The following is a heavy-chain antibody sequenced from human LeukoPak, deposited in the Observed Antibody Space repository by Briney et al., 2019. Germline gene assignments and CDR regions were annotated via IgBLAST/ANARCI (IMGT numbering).Heavy chain of an antibody. J-gene: IGHJ4*02. D-gene: IGHD3-16*01. Sequence: GGSLRLSCAASGFTFSSYGMHWVRQAPGKGLEWVAVISYDGSNKYYADSVKGRFTISRDNSKNTLYLQMNSLRAEDTAIYYCARDWALDYWGQGTLVTVSS. CDR1: GFTFSSYG. CDR2: ISYDGSNK. V-gene: IGHV3-30*03. CDR3: ARDWALDY.